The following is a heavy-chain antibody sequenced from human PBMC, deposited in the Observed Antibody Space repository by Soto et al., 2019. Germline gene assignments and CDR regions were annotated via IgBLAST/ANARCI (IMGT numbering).Heavy chain of an antibody. CDR2: ISSSSSYI. D-gene: IGHD4-17*01. Sequence: GGSLRLSCAASGFTFSSYSMNWVRQAPGKGLEWVSSISSSSSYIYYADSVKGRFTISRDNAKNSLYLQMNSLRAEDTAVYYCAKIFDYGDVEAFDIWGQGTMFTVSS. CDR3: AKIFDYGDVEAFDI. CDR1: GFTFSSYS. V-gene: IGHV3-21*01. J-gene: IGHJ3*02.